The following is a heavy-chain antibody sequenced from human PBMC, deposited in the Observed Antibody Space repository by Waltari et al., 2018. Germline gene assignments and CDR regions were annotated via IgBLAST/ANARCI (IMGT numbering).Heavy chain of an antibody. CDR1: GFTFSSYA. CDR2: ISGSGGST. V-gene: IGHV3-23*01. Sequence: EVQLLESGGGLVQPGGSLRLSCAASGFTFSSYAMSWVRQAPGKGLAWVSAISGSGGSTYYADSVKGRFTISRDNSKNTLYLQMNSLRAEDTAVYYCAKDPSREGYYDFWSGYYDLYYYYGMDVWGQGTTVTVSS. CDR3: AKDPSREGYYDFWSGYYDLYYYYGMDV. D-gene: IGHD3-3*01. J-gene: IGHJ6*02.